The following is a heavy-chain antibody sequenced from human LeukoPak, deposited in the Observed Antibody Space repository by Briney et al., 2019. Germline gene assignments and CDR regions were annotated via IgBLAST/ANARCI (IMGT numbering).Heavy chain of an antibody. CDR1: GFTFSAYS. D-gene: IGHD2-15*01. CDR2: INVIGSTI. J-gene: IGHJ4*02. CDR3: ARDQPSVGWGFDS. Sequence: GTLTLSCAASGFTFSAYSMNWVRHTQGRGLERVSNINVIGSTIHYADPFRGRFPISRDNTKNSLNLQMNNLRAEDTGLYYCARDQPSVGWGFDSWGRGTLVIVSS. V-gene: IGHV3-48*04.